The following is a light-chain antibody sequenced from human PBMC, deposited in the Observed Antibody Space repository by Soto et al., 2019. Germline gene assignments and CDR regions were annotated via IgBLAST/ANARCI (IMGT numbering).Light chain of an antibody. Sequence: EIVLTQSPGTLSLSPGERATLSCRASQSVSGTSLAWYQQKPGQAPRLLIYGASSRATGIPDGFSGSGSGTDFTLTISRLEPEDFAMYYCQQYGSSPITFGQGTRLEIK. CDR2: GAS. CDR3: QQYGSSPIT. CDR1: QSVSGTS. J-gene: IGKJ5*01. V-gene: IGKV3-20*01.